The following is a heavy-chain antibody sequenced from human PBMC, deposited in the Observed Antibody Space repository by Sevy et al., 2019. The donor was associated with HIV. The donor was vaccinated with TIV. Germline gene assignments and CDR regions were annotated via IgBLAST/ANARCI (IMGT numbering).Heavy chain of an antibody. J-gene: IGHJ6*02. CDR1: GFTFSSYA. Sequence: GGSLRLSCAASGFTFSSYAMHWVRQAPGKGLEWVAVISYDGSNKYYADSVKGRFTISRDNSKNTLYLQMNSLRAEDTAVYYCARDRDTKYYYYGMDVWGQWTTVTVSS. CDR2: ISYDGSNK. V-gene: IGHV3-30*04. CDR3: ARDRDTKYYYYGMDV.